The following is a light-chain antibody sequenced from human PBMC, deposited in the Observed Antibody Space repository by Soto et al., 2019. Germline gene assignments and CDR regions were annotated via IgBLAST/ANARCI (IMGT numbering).Light chain of an antibody. CDR3: QQYGSSPYT. CDR1: QSFSTSY. V-gene: IGKV3-20*01. CDR2: GAS. J-gene: IGKJ2*01. Sequence: EIVLTQSPGTLSLSPGERATLSCRASQSFSTSYFAWYQQKPGEAHILLIYGASSRATGIPERFSGRGSGTEFTLIIGRLEPDDFAVYYCQQYGSSPYTFGQGTKLEIK.